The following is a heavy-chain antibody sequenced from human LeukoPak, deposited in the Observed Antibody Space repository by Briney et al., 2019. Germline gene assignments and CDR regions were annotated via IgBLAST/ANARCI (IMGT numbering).Heavy chain of an antibody. V-gene: IGHV3-23*01. CDR3: ARDFAYRAANPFAFDI. J-gene: IGHJ3*02. D-gene: IGHD1-26*01. CDR1: GFTFSSYA. Sequence: QSGGSLRLSCAASGFTFSSYAMSWVRQAPGKGPEWVSAISGSGGSTYYADSVKGRFTISRDNSKNTLYLQMNSLRAEDTAVYYCARDFAYRAANPFAFDIWGQGTMVTVSS. CDR2: ISGSGGST.